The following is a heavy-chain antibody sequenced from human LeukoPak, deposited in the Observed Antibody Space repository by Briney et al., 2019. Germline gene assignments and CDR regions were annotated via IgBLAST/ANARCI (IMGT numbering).Heavy chain of an antibody. V-gene: IGHV3-23*01. CDR3: AKIIASATTY. J-gene: IGHJ4*02. CDR1: GFTFSSYA. D-gene: IGHD6-13*01. Sequence: PGGSLRLSCAASGFTFSSYAMSWVRQAPGKGLEWVSSLSGSGANTYYADSVKGRFTISRDNSKNTLYLQMSSLRVDDTALYYCAKIIASATTYWGQGTLVSVSS. CDR2: LSGSGANT.